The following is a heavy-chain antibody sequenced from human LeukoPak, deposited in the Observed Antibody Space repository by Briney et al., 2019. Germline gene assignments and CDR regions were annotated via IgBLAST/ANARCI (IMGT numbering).Heavy chain of an antibody. CDR1: GFTFSNYW. V-gene: IGHV3-7*01. CDR2: INQEGSKK. J-gene: IGHJ3*02. CDR3: ARVGGSDAFDI. Sequence: GGSLRLSCAASGFTFSNYWMSWVRQAPGKGLEWVANINQEGSKKNYVDSVKGRFTISRDNAKNSLYLQMNSLRAEDTAVYYCARVGGSDAFDIWGQGTMVIVSS.